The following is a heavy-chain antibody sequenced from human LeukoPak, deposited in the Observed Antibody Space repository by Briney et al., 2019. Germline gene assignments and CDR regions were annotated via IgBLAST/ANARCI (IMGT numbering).Heavy chain of an antibody. J-gene: IGHJ4*02. Sequence: KPSETLSLTCAVYGGSFSGYYWSWIRQPPGKGLEWIGEINHSGSTNYNPSLKSRVTISLDTSKNQFSLKLSSVTAEDTAVYYCARGNDYVWGSYRPKYYFDYWGQGTLVTVSS. CDR1: GGSFSGYY. D-gene: IGHD3-16*02. V-gene: IGHV4-34*01. CDR3: ARGNDYVWGSYRPKYYFDY. CDR2: INHSGST.